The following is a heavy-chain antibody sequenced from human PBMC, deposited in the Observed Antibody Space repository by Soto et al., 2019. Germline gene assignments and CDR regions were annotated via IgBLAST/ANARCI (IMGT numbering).Heavy chain of an antibody. CDR3: VCPSDGMDV. J-gene: IGHJ6*02. CDR1: GVTFSSLA. V-gene: IGHV1-69*12. Sequence: QVQLLQSGAEVKTPGSSVKVSCKASGVTFSSLAISWVRQAPGQGLEWMGGIMPIFGTSTYAQKFQGRVTITADESTSTAYMDLNSRSSDDTGVYYGVCPSDGMDVWGQGTTVTVSS. CDR2: IMPIFGTS.